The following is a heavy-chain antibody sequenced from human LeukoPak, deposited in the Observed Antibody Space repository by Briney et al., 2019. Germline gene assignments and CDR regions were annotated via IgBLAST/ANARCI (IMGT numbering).Heavy chain of an antibody. CDR1: GYTLTELS. CDR3: TRDAKLDDIVVIPAAD. CDR2: FDPEDGET. J-gene: IGHJ4*02. V-gene: IGHV1-24*01. D-gene: IGHD2-2*01. Sequence: GASVKVSCKVSGYTLTELSMHWVRQAPGKGLEWMGGFDPEDGETIYAQKFQGRVTMTEDTSTDTAYMELSSLRSDDTAVYYCTRDAKLDDIVVIPAADWGQGTLVTVSS.